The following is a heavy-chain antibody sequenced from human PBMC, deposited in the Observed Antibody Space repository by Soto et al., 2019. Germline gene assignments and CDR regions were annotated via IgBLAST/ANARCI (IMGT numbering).Heavy chain of an antibody. V-gene: IGHV4-59*01. CDR2: ICYSGST. J-gene: IGHJ4*03. CDR1: DGTISDYY. Sequence: LLTMRLPYSVSDGTISDYYWRWIRQNPGKGLEWIGYICYSGSTNYNAALKSRVHISVDTSKNQSSLTLSSVNAADPAVFFCVRRHLGGAGGYFGFWGLGIL. D-gene: IGHD2-21*01. CDR3: VRRHLGGAGGYFGF.